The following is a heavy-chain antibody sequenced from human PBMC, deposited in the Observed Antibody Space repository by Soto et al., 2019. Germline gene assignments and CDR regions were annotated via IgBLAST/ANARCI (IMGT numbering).Heavy chain of an antibody. J-gene: IGHJ4*02. Sequence: GGSLRLSCAASGFTFSSYAMTWVRQPPGKGLEWVSTISGSDSGTYYADSVKGRFTISRDNSKNTLYLQINSLRAEDTAVYYCAKADIGYYKSFDYWGQGTLVTVSS. CDR3: AKADIGYYKSFDY. CDR2: ISGSDSGT. D-gene: IGHD2-15*01. CDR1: GFTFSSYA. V-gene: IGHV3-23*01.